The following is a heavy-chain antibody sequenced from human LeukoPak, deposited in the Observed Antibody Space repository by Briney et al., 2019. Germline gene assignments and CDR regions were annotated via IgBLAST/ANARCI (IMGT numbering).Heavy chain of an antibody. CDR1: GYTFTSYG. Sequence: ASVKVSCKASGYTFTSYGISWVRQAPGQGLEWMGWISPYNGNTYYAQKVQGRVTMTTDTSTRTAYMELRSLRSDDTAVFYCARDWDYGSGSDVFAIWGQGTVVTVSS. D-gene: IGHD3-10*01. V-gene: IGHV1-18*01. J-gene: IGHJ3*02. CDR2: ISPYNGNT. CDR3: ARDWDYGSGSDVFAI.